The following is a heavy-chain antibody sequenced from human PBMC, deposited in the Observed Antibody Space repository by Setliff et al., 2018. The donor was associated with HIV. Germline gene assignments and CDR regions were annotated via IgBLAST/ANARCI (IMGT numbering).Heavy chain of an antibody. CDR1: GGSISSSSHY. CDR3: ARVGYHGSGRYSFDY. V-gene: IGHV4-39*07. D-gene: IGHD3-10*01. Sequence: SETLSLTCTVSGGSISSSSHYWGWIRQPPGKGLEWIGSIYYSGGTYYNPSLKRRVTMSVDTSKNQFSLNLSSVTAAETAVYYCARVGYHGSGRYSFDYWGQGTLVTVSS. J-gene: IGHJ4*02. CDR2: IYYSGGT.